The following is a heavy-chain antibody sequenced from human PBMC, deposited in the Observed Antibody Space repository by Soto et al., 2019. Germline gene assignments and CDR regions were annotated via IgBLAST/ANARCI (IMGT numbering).Heavy chain of an antibody. D-gene: IGHD1-1*01. CDR2: INHSGST. Sequence: SETLSLTCAVYGGSFSGYYWSWIRQPPGKGLEWIGEINHSGSTNYNPSLKSRVTISVDTSKNQFSLKLSSVTAADTAVYYCARGRGAGTEYYYYYGMDVWGQGTTVTVSS. V-gene: IGHV4-34*01. CDR1: GGSFSGYY. CDR3: ARGRGAGTEYYYYYGMDV. J-gene: IGHJ6*02.